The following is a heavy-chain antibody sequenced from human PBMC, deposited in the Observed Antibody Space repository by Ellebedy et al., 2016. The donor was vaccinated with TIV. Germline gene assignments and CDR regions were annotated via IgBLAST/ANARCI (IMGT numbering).Heavy chain of an antibody. CDR3: AKDRPYCSGGSCYFWFDP. CDR1: GFTFSSYG. D-gene: IGHD2-15*01. Sequence: GGSLRLSXAASGFTFSSYGMHWVRQAPGKGLEWVAVISYDGSNKYYADSVKGRFTISRDNSKNTLYLQMNSLRAEDTAVYYCAKDRPYCSGGSCYFWFDPWGQGTLVTVSS. J-gene: IGHJ5*02. CDR2: ISYDGSNK. V-gene: IGHV3-30*18.